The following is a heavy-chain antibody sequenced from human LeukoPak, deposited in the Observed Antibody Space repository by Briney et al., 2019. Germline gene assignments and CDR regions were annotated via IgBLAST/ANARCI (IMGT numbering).Heavy chain of an antibody. Sequence: ASVKVSCKASGYTFTSYYMHWVRQAPGQGLEWMGIINPSGGSTSYAQKFQGRVTMTTDTSTSTAYMELRSLRSDDTAVYYCARVSPFLNYYDSSGYYSRGPWGQGTLVTVSS. V-gene: IGHV1-46*01. J-gene: IGHJ5*02. CDR3: ARVSPFLNYYDSSGYYSRGP. CDR1: GYTFTSYY. CDR2: INPSGGST. D-gene: IGHD3-22*01.